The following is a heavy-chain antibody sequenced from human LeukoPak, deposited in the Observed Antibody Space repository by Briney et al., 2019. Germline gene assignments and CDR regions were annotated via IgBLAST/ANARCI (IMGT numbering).Heavy chain of an antibody. D-gene: IGHD2/OR15-2a*01. CDR1: GDSVSSNSVT. CDR3: ARDRGFLDYYYGMDV. Sequence: SQTLSLTCAISGDSVSSNSVTWNWIRQSPSRGLEWLGRTYYRSTWYNDYAVSVRGRLTVNPDTSKNQFSLHLNSVTPEDTAVYYCARDRGFLDYYYGMDVWGQGTTVTVSS. CDR2: TYYRSTWYN. J-gene: IGHJ6*02. V-gene: IGHV6-1*01.